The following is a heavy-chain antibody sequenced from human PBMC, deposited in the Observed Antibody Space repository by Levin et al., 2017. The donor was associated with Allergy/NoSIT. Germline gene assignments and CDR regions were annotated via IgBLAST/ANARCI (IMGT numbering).Heavy chain of an antibody. Sequence: SGPTLVKPTETLTLTCTFSGFSISTNGVCVGWIRQPPGKALEWLARIDWDDDKYYTTSLKSRRSISKDTSKNQVVLTMTNMDAVDTATYYCVRILSRRSTRPAEGFQHWGQGTVVTVSS. CDR2: IDWDDDK. D-gene: IGHD2/OR15-2a*01. J-gene: IGHJ1*01. V-gene: IGHV2-70*11. CDR1: GFSISTNGVC. CDR3: VRILSRRSTRPAEGFQH.